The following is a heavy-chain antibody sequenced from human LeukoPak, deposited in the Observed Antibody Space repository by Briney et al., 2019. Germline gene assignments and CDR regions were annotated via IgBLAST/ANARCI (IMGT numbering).Heavy chain of an antibody. Sequence: PGGSLRLFCAASGFSFSSYAMHWVRQAPGKGLGWVAVISYDGSNKYYADSVKGRFTISRDNSKNTLYLQMNSLRAEDTAVYYCASPPIVVVPAAMSWGQGTMVTVSS. J-gene: IGHJ3*01. CDR1: GFSFSSYA. D-gene: IGHD2-2*01. CDR2: ISYDGSNK. V-gene: IGHV3-30-3*01. CDR3: ASPPIVVVPAAMS.